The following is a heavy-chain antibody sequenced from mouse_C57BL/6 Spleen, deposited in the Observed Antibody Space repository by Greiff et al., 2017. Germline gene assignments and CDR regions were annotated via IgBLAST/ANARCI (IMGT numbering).Heavy chain of an antibody. CDR3: ARRDYYGSSWFAY. V-gene: IGHV1-50*01. CDR2: IDPSDSYT. J-gene: IGHJ3*01. D-gene: IGHD1-1*01. CDR1: GYTFTSYW. Sequence: QVQLQQPGAELVKPGASVKLSCKASGYTFTSYWMQWVNQRPGQGLEWIGEIDPSDSYTNSNQKFKGKATLTVDTSSSTAYMQLSRLTSEDSAVYYCARRDYYGSSWFAYWGQGTLVTVSA.